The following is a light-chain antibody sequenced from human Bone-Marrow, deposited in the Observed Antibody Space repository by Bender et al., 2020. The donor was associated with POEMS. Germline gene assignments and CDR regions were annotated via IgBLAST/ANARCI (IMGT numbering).Light chain of an antibody. V-gene: IGLV2-8*01. CDR2: AVR. Sequence: QSALTQPASVSASPGQSINISCTGSNRDIGPYNYVSWYQQHPGKAPKLMIFAVRKRPSGVPDRFSGSRSGNTASLTVSGLQAEDEADYYCTSYAGNSNWVFGGGTRLTVL. CDR1: NRDIGPYNY. CDR3: TSYAGNSNWV. J-gene: IGLJ3*02.